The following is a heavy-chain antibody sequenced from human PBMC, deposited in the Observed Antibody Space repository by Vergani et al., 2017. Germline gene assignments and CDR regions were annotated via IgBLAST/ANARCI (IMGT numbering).Heavy chain of an antibody. J-gene: IGHJ4*02. CDR3: ARLPRGLRGMSLEY. D-gene: IGHD3-10*01. Sequence: EVRLVQSGPEVKKPGESVKISCETSGYTFTNYWVAWVRQRPGKGLEWMGLIFPGDADTRYSPSFEGQVTISADTSTSTAYVQWPSLKASATAVYFCARLPRGLRGMSLEYWGQGTLVTVSS. CDR2: IFPGDADT. V-gene: IGHV5-51*01. CDR1: GYTFTNYW.